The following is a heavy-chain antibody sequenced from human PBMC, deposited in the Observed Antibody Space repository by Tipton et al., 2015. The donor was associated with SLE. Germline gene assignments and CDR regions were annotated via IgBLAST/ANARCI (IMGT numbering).Heavy chain of an antibody. CDR3: AREALVDATSTVFDY. CDR2: INHSGST. J-gene: IGHJ4*02. V-gene: IGHV4-34*09. CDR1: GGSFSDFY. Sequence: TLSLTCAVYGGSFSDFYWSWIRQPPGRGLEWIGEINHSGSTNYNPSLKSRVTISVDTSKNQFSLNLSSVTAADTAVYYCAREALVDATSTVFDYWGQGALVTVSS. D-gene: IGHD2-15*01.